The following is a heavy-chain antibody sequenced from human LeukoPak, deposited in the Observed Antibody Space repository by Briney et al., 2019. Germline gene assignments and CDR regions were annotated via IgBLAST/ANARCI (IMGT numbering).Heavy chain of an antibody. V-gene: IGHV3-21*01. CDR2: ISSSSSYI. CDR1: GFTFSSYS. D-gene: IGHD1-26*01. CDR3: ARIETPAEWEPHGGAFDI. Sequence: PGGSLRLSCAASGFTFSSYSMNWVRQAPGKGLEWVSSISSSSSYIYYADSVKGRFTISRDNAKNSLYLQMNSLRAEDTAVYYCARIETPAEWEPHGGAFDIWGQGTMVTVSS. J-gene: IGHJ3*02.